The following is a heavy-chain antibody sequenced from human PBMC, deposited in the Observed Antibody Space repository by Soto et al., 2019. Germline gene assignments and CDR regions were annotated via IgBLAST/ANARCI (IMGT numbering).Heavy chain of an antibody. CDR2: INHSGST. CDR1: GGSFSGYY. D-gene: IGHD2-2*01. J-gene: IGHJ6*02. Sequence: QVQLQQWGAGLLKPSETLSLTCAVYGGSFSGYYWSWIRQPPGKGLEWIGEINHSGSTNYNPSLKSRVTISVDTSKNQCSLKLSSVTAADTAVYYCARDIVVVPAAVYYYYYGMDVWGQGTTVTVSS. CDR3: ARDIVVVPAAVYYYYYGMDV. V-gene: IGHV4-34*01.